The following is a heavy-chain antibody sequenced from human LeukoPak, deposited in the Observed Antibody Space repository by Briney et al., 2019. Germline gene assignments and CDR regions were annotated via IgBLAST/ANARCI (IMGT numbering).Heavy chain of an antibody. Sequence: ASVKVSCKPSGYTFTGYYLHWVRQAPGQGLEWMGWGDPNSGATSYAQTFQGRVTMTRDTSIGTAYMELTRLTSDDTAVYYCARVPYSGYADYWGQGTLVTVSS. V-gene: IGHV1-2*02. D-gene: IGHD5-12*01. CDR3: ARVPYSGYADY. CDR1: GYTFTGYY. CDR2: GDPNSGAT. J-gene: IGHJ4*02.